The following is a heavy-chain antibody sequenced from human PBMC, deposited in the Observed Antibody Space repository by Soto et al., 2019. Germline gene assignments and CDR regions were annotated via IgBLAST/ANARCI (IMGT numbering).Heavy chain of an antibody. V-gene: IGHV4-59*01. Sequence: SETLSLTCTVSGGSISSYYWSWIRQPSGKGLEWIGYIYYSGSTNYNPSLKSRVTISVDTSKNQFSLKLSSVTAADTAVYYCAGSTYYYDSSGYYPFDPWGQGTLVTVSS. CDR1: GGSISSYY. CDR3: AGSTYYYDSSGYYPFDP. J-gene: IGHJ5*02. CDR2: IYYSGST. D-gene: IGHD3-22*01.